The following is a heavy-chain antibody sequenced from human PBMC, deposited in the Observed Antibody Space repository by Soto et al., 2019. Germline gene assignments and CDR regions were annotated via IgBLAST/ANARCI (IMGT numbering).Heavy chain of an antibody. J-gene: IGHJ5*02. Sequence: SXKVSCTASGYTXTSYGISWVRQAPGQGLEWMGWISAYNGNTNYAQKLQGRVTMTTDTSTSTAYMELRSLRSDDTAVDYCPREQVTQYYDFWSGYFYNWFDPWGQGTLVTVSS. CDR1: GYTXTSYG. CDR3: PREQVTQYYDFWSGYFYNWFDP. CDR2: ISAYNGNT. V-gene: IGHV1-18*04. D-gene: IGHD3-3*01.